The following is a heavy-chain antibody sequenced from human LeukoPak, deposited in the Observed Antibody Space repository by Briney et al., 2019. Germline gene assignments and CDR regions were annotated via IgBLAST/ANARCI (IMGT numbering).Heavy chain of an antibody. J-gene: IGHJ2*01. CDR3: ARVGGSRYFDL. Sequence: SETLSLTCTVSGGSVSTYYWSCIRQPAGKGLEWIGRMYTSGSTIYNPSLKSRVIMSEDTSKNQFSLKLTSVTAADTAVYYCARVGGSRYFDLWGRGTLVTVSS. V-gene: IGHV4-4*07. CDR1: GGSVSTYY. CDR2: MYTSGST. D-gene: IGHD3-16*01.